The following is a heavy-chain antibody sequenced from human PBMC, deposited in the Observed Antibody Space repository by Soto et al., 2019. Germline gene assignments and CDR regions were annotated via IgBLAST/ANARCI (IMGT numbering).Heavy chain of an antibody. V-gene: IGHV1-2*04. CDR1: GYTFTGYY. D-gene: IGHD2-15*01. CDR3: SRDRVATPRRGDLNWFDP. Sequence: ASVKVSCKASGYTFTGYYMHRVRQAPGQGLEWMGWINPNSGGTNYAQKFQVWVTMTRDTSISTAYIELSRLRSDATAVYYGSRDRVATPRRGDLNWFDPWGQGTLVTGSS. CDR2: INPNSGGT. J-gene: IGHJ5*02.